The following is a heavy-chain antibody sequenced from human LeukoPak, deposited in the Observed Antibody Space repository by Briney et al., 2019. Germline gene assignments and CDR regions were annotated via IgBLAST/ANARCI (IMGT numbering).Heavy chain of an antibody. CDR3: ASDTMIVKRRSRGAFDI. Sequence: GGSLRLSCAASGFTFSSYSMNWVRQAPGKGLEWVSSISSSSSYIYYADSVKGRFTISRDNAKNSLYLQMNSLRAEDTAVYYCASDTMIVKRRSRGAFDIWGQGTMVTVSS. CDR2: ISSSSSYI. V-gene: IGHV3-21*01. CDR1: GFTFSSYS. D-gene: IGHD3-22*01. J-gene: IGHJ3*02.